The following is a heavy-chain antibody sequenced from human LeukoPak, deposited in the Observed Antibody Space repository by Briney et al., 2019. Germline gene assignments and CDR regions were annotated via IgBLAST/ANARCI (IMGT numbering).Heavy chain of an antibody. V-gene: IGHV3-23*01. J-gene: IGHJ4*02. Sequence: GGSLRLSCAASGFTFSNYAMSWVRQTPRTGLEWVSGIGDNGGSTYYADSVKGRFTISRDNFKNTLFLQMNSLRAEDTAVYYCAKIPVSYSSGWSNFDYWGQGTLVTVSS. CDR3: AKIPVSYSSGWSNFDY. CDR1: GFTFSNYA. D-gene: IGHD6-19*01. CDR2: IGDNGGST.